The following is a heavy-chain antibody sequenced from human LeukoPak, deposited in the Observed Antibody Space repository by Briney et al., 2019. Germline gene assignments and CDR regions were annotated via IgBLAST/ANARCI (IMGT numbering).Heavy chain of an antibody. J-gene: IGHJ3*01. Sequence: PSETLSLTCTVSGGSISSNYWVWIRQPPGRGLEWIAYIHYTGDTNYNPSLKSRVTISIDTSKNQFSLRLSSVCAADTGVYYCARVCSRSWFCAIDVWGLGKMVTVSS. CDR1: GGSISSNY. CDR3: ARVCSRSWFCAIDV. CDR2: IHYTGDT. V-gene: IGHV4-59*01. D-gene: IGHD6-13*01.